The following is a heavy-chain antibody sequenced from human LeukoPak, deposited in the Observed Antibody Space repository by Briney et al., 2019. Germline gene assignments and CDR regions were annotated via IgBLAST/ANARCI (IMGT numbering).Heavy chain of an antibody. J-gene: IGHJ4*02. CDR3: ARGQTKDYFDTSGYY. D-gene: IGHD3-22*01. CDR2: IDHSGST. CDR1: GGSISSGGYY. V-gene: IGHV4-31*03. Sequence: SQTLFLTCTVSGGSISSGGYYWSWIRQHPGKGLEWIGEIDHSGSTNYNPSLKSRVTISGDTSKNHFSLRLSSLTAADSAVYYCARGQTKDYFDTSGYYWSQGTLVTVSS.